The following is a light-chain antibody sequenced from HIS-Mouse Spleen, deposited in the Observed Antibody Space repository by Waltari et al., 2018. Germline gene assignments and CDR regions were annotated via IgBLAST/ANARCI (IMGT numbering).Light chain of an antibody. J-gene: IGLJ3*02. Sequence: SYELTQPPSVSVSPGQTARITCSGDALPKQYAYWYQQKPGQAPVLVIYKDIARPSGIPERFSGSSSGTTVTLTISGVQAEDEADYYCQSADSSGTWVFGGGTKLTVL. CDR3: QSADSSGTWV. CDR1: ALPKQY. V-gene: IGLV3-25*03. CDR2: KDI.